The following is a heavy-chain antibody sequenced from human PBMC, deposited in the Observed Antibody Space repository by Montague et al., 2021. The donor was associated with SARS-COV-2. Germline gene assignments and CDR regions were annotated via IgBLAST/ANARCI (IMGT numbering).Heavy chain of an antibody. CDR2: ISASGGNT. V-gene: IGHV3-23*01. D-gene: IGHD3-10*01. J-gene: IGHJ4*02. CDR3: AKGKVITMVRGVTPFDY. CDR1: GYAFSSYA. Sequence: SLRLSCAASGYAFSSYAMSWVRQAPGKGLEWVSGISASGGNTYHAASVKGRFTISRDNSKNTLYLQMSGLKGEDTATYYCAKGKVITMVRGVTPFDYWGQGTLVTVSS.